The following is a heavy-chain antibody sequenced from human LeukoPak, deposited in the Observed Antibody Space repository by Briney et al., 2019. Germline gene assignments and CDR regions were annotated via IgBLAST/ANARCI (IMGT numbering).Heavy chain of an antibody. D-gene: IGHD3-3*01. CDR2: GST. CDR3: ARVFGYYQEAMDV. Sequence: SETLSLTCIVSGASVITDDYYWGWVRQPPGKGLEWLGSTYRIPPLKSRVTISVDTSRNQFSLRLRSVTAADTALYFCARVFGYYQEAMDVWGQGTTVTVSS. CDR1: GASVITDDYY. J-gene: IGHJ6*02. V-gene: IGHV4-39*07.